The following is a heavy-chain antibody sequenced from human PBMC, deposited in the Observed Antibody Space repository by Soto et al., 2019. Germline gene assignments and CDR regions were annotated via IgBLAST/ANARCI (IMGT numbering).Heavy chain of an antibody. CDR3: ARTVAVYIWSGYNWFDP. CDR1: GGSISSSSYY. V-gene: IGHV4-39*01. CDR2: IYYSGST. J-gene: IGHJ5*02. Sequence: SETLSLTCTVSGGSISSSSYYWGWIRQPPGKGLEWIGSIYYSGSTYYNPSLKSRVTISVDTSKNQFSLKLSSVTAADTAVYYCARTVAVYIWSGYNWFDPWGQGTLVTVSS. D-gene: IGHD3-3*01.